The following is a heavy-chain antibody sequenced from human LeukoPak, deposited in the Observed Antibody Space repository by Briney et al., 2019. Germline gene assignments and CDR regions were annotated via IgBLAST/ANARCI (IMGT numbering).Heavy chain of an antibody. CDR3: AREPIAEP. CDR1: GFTFSNYG. D-gene: IGHD2-21*01. CDR2: ILYDGSLK. J-gene: IGHJ5*02. V-gene: IGHV3-33*05. Sequence: TGGSLRLSCRTSGFTFSNYGMRWVRQAPGKGLKWVALILYDGSLKYYEDSVKGRFTISRDSSENTLYLQMNSLRAEDTAVYYCAREPIAEPWSQGTLVTVSS.